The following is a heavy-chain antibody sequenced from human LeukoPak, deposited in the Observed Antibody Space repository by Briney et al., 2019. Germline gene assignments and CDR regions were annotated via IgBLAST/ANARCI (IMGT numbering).Heavy chain of an antibody. CDR2: INHSGST. V-gene: IGHV4-34*01. Sequence: SETLSLTCAVYGGSFSGYYWSWIRQPPGKGLEWIGEINHSGSTNYNPSLKSRVTISVDTSKNQFSLRLSSVTAADTAVYYCARVTGYVMEDYFDYWGQGTLVTVSS. CDR3: ARVTGYVMEDYFDY. CDR1: GGSFSGYY. J-gene: IGHJ4*02. D-gene: IGHD6-13*01.